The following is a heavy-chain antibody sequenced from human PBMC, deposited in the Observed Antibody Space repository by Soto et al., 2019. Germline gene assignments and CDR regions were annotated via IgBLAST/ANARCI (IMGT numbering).Heavy chain of an antibody. Sequence: GGSLRLSCAASGFTFRSYWMTWVRQAPGKGLEWVANIKQDGSEKYCVDSVKGRFTIFRDNAKDSLYLQMNILRFEDTAVYYCARHEGTWFDPWGQGTLVTVSS. D-gene: IGHD3-10*01. V-gene: IGHV3-7*01. J-gene: IGHJ5*02. CDR2: IKQDGSEK. CDR1: GFTFRSYW. CDR3: ARHEGTWFDP.